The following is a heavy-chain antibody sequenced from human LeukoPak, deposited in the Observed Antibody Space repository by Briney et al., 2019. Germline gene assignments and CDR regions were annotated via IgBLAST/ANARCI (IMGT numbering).Heavy chain of an antibody. CDR3: ARDEAGSGYIDY. Sequence: SETLSLTCTVSGGSISSYYWSWIRQPPGKGLEWIGRIYISGTTNYNSSLKSRITMSLDTSKNQLSLKLSSVTAADTAVYYCARDEAGSGYIDYWGQGTLVTASS. V-gene: IGHV4-4*07. D-gene: IGHD3-22*01. CDR2: IYISGTT. CDR1: GGSISSYY. J-gene: IGHJ4*01.